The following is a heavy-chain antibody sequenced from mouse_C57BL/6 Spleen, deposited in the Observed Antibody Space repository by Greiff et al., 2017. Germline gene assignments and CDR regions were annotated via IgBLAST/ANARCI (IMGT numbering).Heavy chain of an antibody. V-gene: IGHV1-61*01. CDR1: GYTFTSYW. CDR3: ARRRGNAMDY. CDR2: IYPSDSET. Sequence: QVQLQQPGAELVRPGSSVTLSCKASGYTFTSYWMDWVKQRPGQGLEWIGNIYPSDSETHYNQKFKDKATLTVDKTASTAYMQLSSLTAEDSAVYNCARRRGNAMDYWGQGTSVTVSS. J-gene: IGHJ4*01.